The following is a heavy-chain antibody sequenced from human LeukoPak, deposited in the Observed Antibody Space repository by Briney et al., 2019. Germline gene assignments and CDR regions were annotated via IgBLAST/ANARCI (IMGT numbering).Heavy chain of an antibody. CDR1: GGSISTYY. D-gene: IGHD2-15*01. Sequence: SETLSLNCTVSGGSISTYYWSWIRQPPGKGLEWIGYIYYSGSTNYNPSLKSRVTISVDTSKNQFSLKLSSVTAADTAVYYCARQGCSGASCYEYYGMDVWGQGTTVTVSS. CDR3: ARQGCSGASCYEYYGMDV. V-gene: IGHV4-59*08. CDR2: IYYSGST. J-gene: IGHJ6*02.